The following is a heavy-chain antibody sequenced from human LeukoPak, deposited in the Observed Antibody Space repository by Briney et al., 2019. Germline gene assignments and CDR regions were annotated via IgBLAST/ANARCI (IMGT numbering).Heavy chain of an antibody. D-gene: IGHD2-2*01. V-gene: IGHV3-9*01. Sequence: GGSLRLSCAASGFTFDDYAMHWVRQAPGKGLEWVSGISWNSGSIGYADSVKGRFTISRDNAKNSLYLQMNSLTAEDTAVYYCARGTSTSGDYWGQGTLVTVSS. CDR1: GFTFDDYA. CDR3: ARGTSTSGDY. J-gene: IGHJ4*02. CDR2: ISWNSGSI.